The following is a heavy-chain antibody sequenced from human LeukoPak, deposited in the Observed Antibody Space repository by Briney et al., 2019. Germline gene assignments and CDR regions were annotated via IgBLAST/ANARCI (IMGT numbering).Heavy chain of an antibody. CDR2: IIPIFGTA. J-gene: IGHJ5*02. V-gene: IGHV1-69*13. CDR3: ARAPSSYYDTWFDP. Sequence: GASVKVSCKASGGTFSSYAISWVRQAPGQGLEWMGGIIPIFGTANYAQKFQGRVTITADESTSTAYMELSSLRSEDTAVYYCARAPSSYYDTWFDPWGQGTLVTVSS. CDR1: GGTFSSYA. D-gene: IGHD3-22*01.